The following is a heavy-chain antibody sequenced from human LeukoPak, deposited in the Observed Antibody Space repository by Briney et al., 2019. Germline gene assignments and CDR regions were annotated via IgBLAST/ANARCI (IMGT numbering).Heavy chain of an antibody. CDR1: GFTVSSNY. V-gene: IGHV3-66*01. CDR2: IYSGGST. Sequence: GGSLRLSCAASGFTVSSNYMSWVRQAPGKGLEWVSVIYSGGSTYYADSVKGRFTISRDNSKNTLYLQMNSLRAEDTAVYYCARDQDGNSWAAMEFGAFDIWGQGTMVTVSS. CDR3: ARDQDGNSWAAMEFGAFDI. J-gene: IGHJ3*02. D-gene: IGHD5-18*01.